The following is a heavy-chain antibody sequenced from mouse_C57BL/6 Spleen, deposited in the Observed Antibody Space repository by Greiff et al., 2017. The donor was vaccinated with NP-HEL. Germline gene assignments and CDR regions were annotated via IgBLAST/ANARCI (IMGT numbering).Heavy chain of an antibody. J-gene: IGHJ1*03. D-gene: IGHD2-1*01. CDR1: GYTFTSYW. CDR2: IDPSDSYT. V-gene: IGHV1-69*01. Sequence: QVQLQQPGAELVMPGASVKLSRKASGYTFTSYWMHWVKQRPGQGLEWIGEIDPSDSYTNYNQKFKGKSTLTVDKSSSTAYMQLSSLTSEDSAVYYCARSRTTMYFDVWGTGTTVTVSS. CDR3: ARSRTTMYFDV.